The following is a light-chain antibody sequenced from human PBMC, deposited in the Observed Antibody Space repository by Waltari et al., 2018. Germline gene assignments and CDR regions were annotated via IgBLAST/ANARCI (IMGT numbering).Light chain of an antibody. J-gene: IGKJ4*01. CDR3: QQYYGVPLT. Sequence: DIVITQSPDFLAVSLGERATINCKSSQSVLYSANNKDYLAWYQQKPGQPPKLLIYWASTRESGVPDRFSGSGSGTDFTLTISSLQAEDVAVYYCQQYYGVPLTFGGGTKVEIK. CDR1: QSVLYSANNKDY. V-gene: IGKV4-1*01. CDR2: WAS.